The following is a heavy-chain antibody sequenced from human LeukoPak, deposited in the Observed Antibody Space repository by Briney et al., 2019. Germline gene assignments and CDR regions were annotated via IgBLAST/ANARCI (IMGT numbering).Heavy chain of an antibody. D-gene: IGHD4-17*01. V-gene: IGHV3-74*01. J-gene: IGHJ4*02. CDR2: INSDGSST. CDR1: GFTFSSYW. CDR3: ARASTVTTCLWD. Sequence: GGSLRLSCAASGFTFSSYWMYWVRQAPGKGLVWVSRINSDGSSTSYADSVKGRFTISRDNAKNTLSLQINSLRAEDTAVYYCARASTVTTCLWDWGQGTLVTVSS.